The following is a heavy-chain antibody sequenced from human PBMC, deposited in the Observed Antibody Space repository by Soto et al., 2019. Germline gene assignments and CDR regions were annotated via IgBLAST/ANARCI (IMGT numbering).Heavy chain of an antibody. V-gene: IGHV1-69*02. CDR1: GGTFSTYS. CDR3: TIGSCSGEVYDI. D-gene: IGHD3-22*01. CDR2: IILMLGIR. Sequence: QVQLVQSGAEVKKPGSSVKVSCKDSGGTFSTYSMFLVRQAPGQRLEWMGRIILMLGIRIYAQRFQDRVTITEHNPTATPHLELSSLRFEETALYNCTIGSCSGEVYDIWGQGTMVTVSS. J-gene: IGHJ3*02.